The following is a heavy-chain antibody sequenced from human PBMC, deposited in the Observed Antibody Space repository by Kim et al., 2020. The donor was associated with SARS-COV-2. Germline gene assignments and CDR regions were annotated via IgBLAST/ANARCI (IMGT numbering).Heavy chain of an antibody. CDR3: VPGQTVEDGSPLD. CDR1: GFTFSSYA. Sequence: GGSLRLSCQASGFTFSSYAMNWVRQAPGKGLEWVASITGGGGRMFHSDSVKGRFNISRDNAKNTLSLQMTGLRVDDTALYYCVPGQTVEDGSPLDWGQGTLVTVSS. D-gene: IGHD6-19*01. V-gene: IGHV3-23*01. J-gene: IGHJ4*02. CDR2: ITGGGGRM.